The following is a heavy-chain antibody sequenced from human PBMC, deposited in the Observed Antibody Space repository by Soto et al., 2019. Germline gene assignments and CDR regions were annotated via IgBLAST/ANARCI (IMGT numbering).Heavy chain of an antibody. J-gene: IGHJ6*02. V-gene: IGHV5-51*06. Sequence: ESLKGSQKGSGYYFIRYYIAWVRQMPGKGLEWMGFIYPGDSDTTYSPSFQGQVTISADKSISTAYLQWSSLKASDTAIYYCARFSLRATVTTDFYFYGIDVWGQGTTVTVSS. CDR3: ARFSLRATVTTDFYFYGIDV. CDR2: IYPGDSDT. CDR1: GYYFIRYY. D-gene: IGHD4-4*01.